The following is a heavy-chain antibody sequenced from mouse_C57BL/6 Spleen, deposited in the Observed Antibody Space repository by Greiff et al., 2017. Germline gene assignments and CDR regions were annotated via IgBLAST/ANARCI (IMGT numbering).Heavy chain of an antibody. V-gene: IGHV3-6*01. CDR2: ISYDGSN. Sequence: ESGPGLVKPSQSLSLTCSVTGYSITSGYYWNWIRQFPGNKLEWMGYISYDGSNNYNPSLKNRISITRDTSKNQFFLKLNSVTTEDTATYYCAREKMITTVVARYWYFDVWGTGTTVTVSS. D-gene: IGHD1-1*01. CDR3: AREKMITTVVARYWYFDV. CDR1: GYSITSGYY. J-gene: IGHJ1*03.